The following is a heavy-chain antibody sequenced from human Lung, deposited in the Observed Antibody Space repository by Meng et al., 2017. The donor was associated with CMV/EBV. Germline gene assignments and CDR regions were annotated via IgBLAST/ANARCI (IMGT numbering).Heavy chain of an antibody. J-gene: IGHJ2*01. D-gene: IGHD3-16*01. CDR1: GYSFTDYH. Sequence: VQLVQSGAEVKKPGASVKVSCKGSGYSFTDYHIHWVRQAPGQGLEWMGWMNPKSGGANYAQKFQGRVTMTRDTSISTAYMELSRLRSDDTAVYYCAREGLVGDLRYFDLWGRGTLVTVSS. CDR2: MNPKSGGA. V-gene: IGHV1-2*02. CDR3: AREGLVGDLRYFDL.